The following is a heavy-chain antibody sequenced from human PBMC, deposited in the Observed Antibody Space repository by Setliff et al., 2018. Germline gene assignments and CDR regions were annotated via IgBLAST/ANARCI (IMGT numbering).Heavy chain of an antibody. Sequence: ASVKVSCKASGYTLTNYYMHWVRQAPGQGLEWMGWISPYNGKTNHAQNLQGRVAMTTDTSTSTAYMELRSLRSDDTAVYYCARGRDPAYYYDSGGYYWDYWGQGTLVTVSS. CDR1: GYTLTNYY. CDR2: ISPYNGKT. V-gene: IGHV1-18*04. CDR3: ARGRDPAYYYDSGGYYWDY. J-gene: IGHJ4*02. D-gene: IGHD3-22*01.